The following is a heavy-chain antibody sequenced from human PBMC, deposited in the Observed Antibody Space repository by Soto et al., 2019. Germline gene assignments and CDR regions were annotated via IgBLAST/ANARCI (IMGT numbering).Heavy chain of an antibody. D-gene: IGHD6-13*01. J-gene: IGHJ4*02. CDR3: ARNTRGYSLKFDY. Sequence: QVQLVQSGAEVKKPGSSVKVSCKASGGTFSSYTISWVRQAPGQELEWMGRIIPILGIANYAQKFQGRVTITADKSTSTAYMELSSLRSEDTAVYYCARNTRGYSLKFDYWGQGTLVTVSS. CDR2: IIPILGIA. CDR1: GGTFSSYT. V-gene: IGHV1-69*02.